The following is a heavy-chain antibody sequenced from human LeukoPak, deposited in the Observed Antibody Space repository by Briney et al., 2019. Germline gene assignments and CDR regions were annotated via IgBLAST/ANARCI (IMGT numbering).Heavy chain of an antibody. CDR3: ARDLCGYSGYDSYYYYYMDV. D-gene: IGHD5-12*01. CDR2: TYSRYQWFN. Sequence: SQTLSLTCAISGDSVSSNSAAWNWIRHSPSRGLEWLGRTYSRYQWFNDYARSGKSRITINPDTSKNQFSLQLNTMTPEDTAVYYCARDLCGYSGYDSYYYYYMDVWGKGTTVTVSS. J-gene: IGHJ6*03. CDR1: GDSVSSNSAA. V-gene: IGHV6-1*01.